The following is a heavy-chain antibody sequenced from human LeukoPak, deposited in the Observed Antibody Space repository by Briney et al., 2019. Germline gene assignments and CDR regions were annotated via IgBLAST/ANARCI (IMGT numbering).Heavy chain of an antibody. D-gene: IGHD3-10*01. CDR3: ARQKAGGWFDP. J-gene: IGHJ5*02. CDR1: GGSFSGYY. Sequence: SETLSLTCAVYGGSFSGYYWSWIRQPPGKGLEWIGEINHSGSTNYNPSLKSRVTISVDTSKNQFSLKLSSVTAADTAVYYCARQKAGGWFDPWGQGTLVTVSS. CDR2: INHSGST. V-gene: IGHV4-34*01.